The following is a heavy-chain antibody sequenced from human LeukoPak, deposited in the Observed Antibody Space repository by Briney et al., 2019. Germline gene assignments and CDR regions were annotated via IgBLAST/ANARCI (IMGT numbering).Heavy chain of an antibody. CDR2: INHSGST. Sequence: PSQTLSLTCTVYGGSFSGYYWSWIRQPPGKGLEWIGEINHSGSTNYNPSLKSRVTISVDTSKNQFSLKLSSVTAADTAVYYCARNAPPHHDILAGYYFFDYWGEGTLVTVSS. CDR3: ARNAPPHHDILAGYYFFDY. J-gene: IGHJ4*02. D-gene: IGHD3-9*01. CDR1: GGSFSGYY. V-gene: IGHV4-34*01.